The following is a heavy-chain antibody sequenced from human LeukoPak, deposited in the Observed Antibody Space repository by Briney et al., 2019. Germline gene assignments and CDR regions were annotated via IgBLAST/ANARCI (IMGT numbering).Heavy chain of an antibody. Sequence: PGGSLRLSCAASGFTSSSYGMHWVRQAPGKGLEWVAVISYDGSNKYYADSVKGRFTISRDNSKNTLYLQMNSLRAEDTAVYYCAREPWGVGATVIFDYWGQGTLVTVSS. J-gene: IGHJ4*02. CDR2: ISYDGSNK. CDR3: AREPWGVGATVIFDY. CDR1: GFTSSSYG. V-gene: IGHV3-30*19. D-gene: IGHD1-26*01.